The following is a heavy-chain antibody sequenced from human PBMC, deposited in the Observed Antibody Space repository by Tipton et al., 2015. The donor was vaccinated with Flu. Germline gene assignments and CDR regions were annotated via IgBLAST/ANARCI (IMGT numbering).Heavy chain of an antibody. D-gene: IGHD3-3*01. V-gene: IGHV4-30-2*01. J-gene: IGHJ4*02. CDR2: IYHSGST. Sequence: TLSLTCAVSGGSISSGGYSWSWIRQPPGKVLEWIGYIYHSGSTHYNPSLKSRVTISVDRSKNQFSLKLSSVTAADTAVCYCARALWIEGYFDYWGQGTLLPVSS. CDR3: ARALWIEGYFDY. CDR1: GGSISSGGYS.